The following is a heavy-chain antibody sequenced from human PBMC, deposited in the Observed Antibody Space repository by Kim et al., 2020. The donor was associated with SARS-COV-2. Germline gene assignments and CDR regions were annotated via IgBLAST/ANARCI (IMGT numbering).Heavy chain of an antibody. CDR2: INPSGGST. CDR1: GYTFTSYY. D-gene: IGHD3-3*01. CDR3: AREGRNRITIFGVVKGNPDYYGMDV. J-gene: IGHJ6*02. Sequence: ASVKVSCKASGYTFTSYYMHWVRQAPGQGLEWMGIINPSGGSTSYAQKFQGRVTMTRDTSTSTVYMELSSLRSEDTAVYYCAREGRNRITIFGVVKGNPDYYGMDVWGQGTTVTVSS. V-gene: IGHV1-46*01.